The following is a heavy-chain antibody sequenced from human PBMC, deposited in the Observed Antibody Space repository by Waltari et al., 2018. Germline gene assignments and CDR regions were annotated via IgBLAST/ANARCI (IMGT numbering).Heavy chain of an antibody. J-gene: IGHJ4*02. CDR2: IKQDGSEK. Sequence: SGFTFSNFWMSWVRQAPGKGLEWVANIKQDGSEKYYVESVKGRFTISRDNTKNSLFLQMNSLGAEDTALYYCARGGTQGIAGRGFDCWGQGTLVTVSS. V-gene: IGHV3-7*01. CDR1: GFTFSNFW. D-gene: IGHD3-16*01. CDR3: ARGGTQGIAGRGFDC.